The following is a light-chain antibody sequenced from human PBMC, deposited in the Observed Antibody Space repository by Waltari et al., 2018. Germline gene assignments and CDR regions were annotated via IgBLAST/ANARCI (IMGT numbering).Light chain of an antibody. Sequence: IQLTQSPSSLSASVGDRVTITCRASQGISNYLAWYQQKPGKVPKLLIHSASTLQTGVPSRFSGSGSGTDFTLTISSLQPEDFATYYCQQLHSPGYTFGQGTKLEIK. CDR1: QGISNY. CDR2: SAS. V-gene: IGKV1-9*01. CDR3: QQLHSPGYT. J-gene: IGKJ2*01.